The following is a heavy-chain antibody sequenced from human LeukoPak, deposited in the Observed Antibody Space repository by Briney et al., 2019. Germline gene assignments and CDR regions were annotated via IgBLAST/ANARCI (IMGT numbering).Heavy chain of an antibody. V-gene: IGHV3-30*02. CDR2: IRYDGSNK. J-gene: IGHJ6*03. Sequence: PGGSLRLSCAASGLTVISNYMSWVRQAPGKGLEWVAFIRYDGSNKYYADSVKGRFTISRDNSKNTLYLQMNSLRAEETAVYYCAKDSNNKQLEDVYSYYYYMDVWGKGTSVTVSS. CDR3: AKDSNNKQLEDVYSYYYYMDV. D-gene: IGHD6-6*01. CDR1: GLTVISNY.